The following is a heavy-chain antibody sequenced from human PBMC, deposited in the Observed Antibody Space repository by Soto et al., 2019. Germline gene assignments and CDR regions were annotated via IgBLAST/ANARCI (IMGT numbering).Heavy chain of an antibody. J-gene: IGHJ4*02. CDR3: ARVDSGWALLDY. D-gene: IGHD6-25*01. Sequence: QVQLQESGPGLVEPSQTLSLTCTVSGGSISSGTFYWTWIRQRPGRGLEWVGNIYNSGTPYFHTSLTGRVEMSVDTSKNDFSRKLRSVTAADTTVYFCARVDSGWALLDYRGQGALVTFAS. V-gene: IGHV4-31*03. CDR1: GGSISSGTFY. CDR2: IYNSGTP.